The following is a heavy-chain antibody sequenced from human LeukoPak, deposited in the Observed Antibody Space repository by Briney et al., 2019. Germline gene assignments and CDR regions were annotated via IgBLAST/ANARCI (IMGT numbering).Heavy chain of an antibody. Sequence: SETLSLTCIVSGGSISSSIYYWAWVRQPPGKGLEWIGTVFYNGATQYSPSLRSRVTISIDTSTNQFSLKLTSVTAADTALYYCARGSRYYYGSGSYIWGQGTLVTVSS. CDR2: VFYNGAT. CDR1: GGSISSSIYY. J-gene: IGHJ4*02. CDR3: ARGSRYYYGSGSYI. D-gene: IGHD3-10*01. V-gene: IGHV4-39*07.